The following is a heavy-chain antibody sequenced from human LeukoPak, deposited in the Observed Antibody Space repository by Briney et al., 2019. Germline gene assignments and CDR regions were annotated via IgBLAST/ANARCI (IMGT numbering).Heavy chain of an antibody. J-gene: IGHJ4*02. CDR3: ARALGSPSVDY. D-gene: IGHD3-10*01. V-gene: IGHV1-2*02. CDR1: GYTFAGYY. CDR2: INPNSGGT. Sequence: ASVKISCKASGYTFAGYYMHWVRQAPGQGLEWMGWINPNSGGTNYAQKFQGRVTMTRDTSISTAYMELSSLRSEDTAVYYCARALGSPSVDYWGQGTLVTVSS.